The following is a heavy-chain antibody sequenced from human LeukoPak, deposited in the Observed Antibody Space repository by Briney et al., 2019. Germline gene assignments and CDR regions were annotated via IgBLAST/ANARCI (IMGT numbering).Heavy chain of an antibody. CDR2: IKQDGSEK. D-gene: IGHD3-3*01. Sequence: GGSLRLSCAASGFTFSSYWMSWVRQAPGKGLEWVANIKQDGSEKYYVDSVRGRFTISRDNTKNSLYLQMSSLRAEDTAVYYCATDRGWRTSGYYLYYFEYWGQGTLVTFSS. V-gene: IGHV3-7*01. J-gene: IGHJ4*02. CDR1: GFTFSSYW. CDR3: ATDRGWRTSGYYLYYFEY.